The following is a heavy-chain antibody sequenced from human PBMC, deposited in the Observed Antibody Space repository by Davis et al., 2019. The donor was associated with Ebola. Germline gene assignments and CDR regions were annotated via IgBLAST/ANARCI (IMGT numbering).Heavy chain of an antibody. V-gene: IGHV3-43*02. Sequence: GESLKISCAASGFTFDDYAMHWVRQAPGTGLEWVSLISGDGGSTYYADSVKGRFTISRDNSKNSLYLQMNSLRTEDTALYYCAKTLFRYFDWPYMDVWGQGTTVTVSS. CDR1: GFTFDDYA. CDR2: ISGDGGST. D-gene: IGHD3-9*01. CDR3: AKTLFRYFDWPYMDV. J-gene: IGHJ6*02.